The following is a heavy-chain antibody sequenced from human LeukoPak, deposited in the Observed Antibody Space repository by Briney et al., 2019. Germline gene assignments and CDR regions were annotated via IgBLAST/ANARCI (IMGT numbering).Heavy chain of an antibody. V-gene: IGHV4-34*01. CDR3: ASSYGDLYWYFDL. J-gene: IGHJ2*01. Sequence: SETLSLTCAVYGGSFSGYYWSWIRQPPGKGLEWIGEINHSGSTNYNPSLKSRVTISVDTSKNQFSLKLSSVTAADTAVYYCASSYGDLYWYFDLWGRGTLVTVSS. D-gene: IGHD4-17*01. CDR2: INHSGST. CDR1: GGSFSGYY.